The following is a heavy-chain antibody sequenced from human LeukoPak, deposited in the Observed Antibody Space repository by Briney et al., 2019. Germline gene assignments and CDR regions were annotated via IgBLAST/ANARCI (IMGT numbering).Heavy chain of an antibody. V-gene: IGHV4-4*07. J-gene: IGHJ4*02. CDR1: GGFISTYY. D-gene: IGHD2-15*01. CDR3: ARGPPHGGTYFDY. Sequence: PSGTLSLTCTVSGGFISTYYWSWIRQPAGKGLEGSGRIHTSGSTLYNPPLKSRVTMSVDTSKNQFSLQLRSATAADTAVYYCARGPPHGGTYFDYWGQGTLVTVSS. CDR2: IHTSGST.